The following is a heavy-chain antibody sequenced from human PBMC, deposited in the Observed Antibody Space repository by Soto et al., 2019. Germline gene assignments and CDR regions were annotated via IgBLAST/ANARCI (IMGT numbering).Heavy chain of an antibody. D-gene: IGHD3-3*01. CDR1: GFPFSGYA. Sequence: PGGSLRLSCAASGFPFSGYALSLVRQSPGKGLQWISSISVSGGTRHYADSVKGRFTISRDNSRNMVFLQMSNLRAEDSALYYCAKPSPTPGVALTGALDYLGPGTKGXV. J-gene: IGHJ4*02. CDR3: AKPSPTPGVALTGALDY. CDR2: ISVSGGTR. V-gene: IGHV3-23*01.